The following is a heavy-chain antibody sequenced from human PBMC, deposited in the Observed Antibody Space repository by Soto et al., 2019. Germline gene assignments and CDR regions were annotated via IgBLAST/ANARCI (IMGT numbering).Heavy chain of an antibody. Sequence: SETLSLTCAVSGFSISSGYYWGWIRQPPGKGLEWIGSIYHRGTTYYNPSLESRVTMSVDTSKNQFSLKVSSVTAADTAVYYCARLQDNWGQGTLVTVSS. V-gene: IGHV4-38-2*01. CDR2: IYHRGTT. CDR3: ARLQDN. CDR1: GFSISSGYY. J-gene: IGHJ4*02.